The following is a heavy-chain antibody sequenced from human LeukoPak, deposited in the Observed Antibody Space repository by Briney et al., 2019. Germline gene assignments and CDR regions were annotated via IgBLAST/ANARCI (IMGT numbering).Heavy chain of an antibody. D-gene: IGHD3-10*01. J-gene: IGHJ6*03. Sequence: ASVKVSCKASGGTFSSYAISWVRQAPGQGLEWMGGIIPIFGTANYAQKFQGRVTITADKSTSTAYMELSSLRSEDTAVYYCARGDYYGSGSYYNDYYYYYMDVWGKGTTVTVSS. V-gene: IGHV1-69*06. CDR3: ARGDYYGSGSYYNDYYYYYMDV. CDR1: GGTFSSYA. CDR2: IIPIFGTA.